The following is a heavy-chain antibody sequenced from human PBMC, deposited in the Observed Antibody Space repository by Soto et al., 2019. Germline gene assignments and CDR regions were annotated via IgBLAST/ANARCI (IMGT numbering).Heavy chain of an antibody. D-gene: IGHD5-12*01. CDR1: GGSFSGYY. V-gene: IGHV4-34*09. J-gene: IGHJ4*02. CDR2: INHSGNT. Sequence: SETLSLTCAVYGGSFSGYYWSWIRQPPGKGLEWIGEINHSGNTNYNPSLKSRVTISVDTSKNQFSLKLSSVTAADTAVYYCARAYSGYDSPYFDYWGQGTLVTVSS. CDR3: ARAYSGYDSPYFDY.